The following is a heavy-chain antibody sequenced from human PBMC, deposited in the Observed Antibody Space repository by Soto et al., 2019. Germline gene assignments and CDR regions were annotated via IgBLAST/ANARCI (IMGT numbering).Heavy chain of an antibody. CDR3: AREFSGHDAFDI. J-gene: IGHJ3*02. CDR2: ISSSGSYI. Sequence: EVQLVESGGGLVKPVGSLRLSCAASGFTFSNYNINWVRQAPGKGLEWVSSISSSGSYIYYADSVKGRFTISRDNARNSLYLQMNSLRAEDTAVYYCAREFSGHDAFDIWGQGTMVTVSS. V-gene: IGHV3-21*01. CDR1: GFTFSNYN.